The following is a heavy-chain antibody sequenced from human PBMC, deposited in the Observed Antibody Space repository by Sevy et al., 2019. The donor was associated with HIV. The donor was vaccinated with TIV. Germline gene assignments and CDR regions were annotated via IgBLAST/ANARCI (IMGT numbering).Heavy chain of an antibody. CDR3: ARSYDSSGSYYYYYGMDV. V-gene: IGHV1-2*02. CDR2: INPNSGGT. J-gene: IGHJ6*02. CDR1: GYTFTGYY. D-gene: IGHD3-22*01. Sequence: ASVKVSCKASGYTFTGYYMHWVRQAPGQGLEWMGWINPNSGGTNYAQKFQGRVTMTRDTSISTAYMELSRLRSDDTAVYHCARSYDSSGSYYYYYGMDVWGQGTTVTVSS.